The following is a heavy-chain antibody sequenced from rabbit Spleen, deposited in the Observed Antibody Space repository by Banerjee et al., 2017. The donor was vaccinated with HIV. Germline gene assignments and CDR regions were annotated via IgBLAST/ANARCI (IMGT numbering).Heavy chain of an antibody. CDR3: ARETSSGWGVVSYYFNL. J-gene: IGHJ4*01. Sequence: QSLEESGGDLVKPGASLTLTCTASGFSFSSRYYMCWVRQAPGKGLEWIVCIYSGSSGDTYYASWAKGRFTISKTSSTTVTLQMTSLTAADTATYFCARETSSGWGVVSYYFNLWGPGTLVTVS. CDR2: IYSGSSGDT. D-gene: IGHD4-1*01. CDR1: GFSFSSRYY. V-gene: IGHV1S40*01.